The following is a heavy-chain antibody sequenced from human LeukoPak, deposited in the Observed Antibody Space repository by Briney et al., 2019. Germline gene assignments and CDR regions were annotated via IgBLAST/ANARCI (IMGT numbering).Heavy chain of an antibody. J-gene: IGHJ6*03. CDR1: GGTFSSYA. Sequence: ASVKVSCKASGGTFSSYAISWVRQAPGQGLEWMGWMNPNSGNTGYAQKFQGRVTITRNTSISTAYMELSSLRSEDTAVYYCARGMDSYYYDSSGYPYYYYYMDVWGKGTTVTVSS. CDR2: MNPNSGNT. D-gene: IGHD3-22*01. V-gene: IGHV1-8*03. CDR3: ARGMDSYYYDSSGYPYYYYYMDV.